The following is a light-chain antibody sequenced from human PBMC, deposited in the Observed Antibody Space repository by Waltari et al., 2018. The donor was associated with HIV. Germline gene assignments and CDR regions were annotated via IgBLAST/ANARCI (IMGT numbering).Light chain of an antibody. CDR2: EGI. CDR1: RSDVGSYNL. J-gene: IGLJ3*02. V-gene: IGLV2-23*01. CDR3: CSYAGSSNWV. Sequence: QSALTHPAAVSGSPGQSITISCTGGRSDVGSYNLVSWYQQHPGKAPKLIIYEGIKRPSGVSNRFSGSKSGNTAALTISGLQAEDEADYYCCSYAGSSNWVFGGGTKLTVL.